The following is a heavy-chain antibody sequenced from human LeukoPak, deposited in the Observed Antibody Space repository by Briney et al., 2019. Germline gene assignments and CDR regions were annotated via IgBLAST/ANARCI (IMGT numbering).Heavy chain of an antibody. V-gene: IGHV3-21*01. CDR2: ISSSSYI. CDR3: ARSRYYGSKNDAFDI. CDR1: GFTFSSYS. Sequence: GGSLRLSCAASGFTFSSYSMNWVRQAPGKGLEWVSSISSSSYIYYADSVKGRFTTSRDNAKNSLYLQMNSLRAEDTAVYYCARSRYYGSKNDAFDIWGQGTMVTVSS. D-gene: IGHD3-10*01. J-gene: IGHJ3*02.